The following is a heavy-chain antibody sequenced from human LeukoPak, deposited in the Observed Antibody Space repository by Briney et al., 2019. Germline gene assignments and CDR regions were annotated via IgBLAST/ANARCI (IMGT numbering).Heavy chain of an antibody. CDR2: ISGSGDTT. CDR3: AKVYSSGWYWVDF. V-gene: IGHV3-23*01. D-gene: IGHD6-19*01. Sequence: GESLRVSCAASGFTFSNYVMSWVRQAPGKGLEWVSGISGSGDTTNHADSVKGRFTISRDNSKNTLYLQMNSLRAEDTAVYYCAKVYSSGWYWVDFWGQGTLVTVSS. J-gene: IGHJ4*02. CDR1: GFTFSNYV.